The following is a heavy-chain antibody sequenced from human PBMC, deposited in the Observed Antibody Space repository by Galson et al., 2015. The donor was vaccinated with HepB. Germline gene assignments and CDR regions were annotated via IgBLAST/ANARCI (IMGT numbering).Heavy chain of an antibody. V-gene: IGHV3-30-3*01. CDR2: ISYDGSNK. J-gene: IGHJ4*02. CDR1: GFTFSSYA. CDR3: ARGGRKGGRYESRFDY. Sequence: SLRLSCAASGFTFSSYAMHWVRQAPGKGLEWVAVISYDGSNKYYADSVKGRFTISRDNSKSTLYLQMNSLRAEDTAVYYCARGGRKGGRYESRFDYWGQGTLVTVSS. D-gene: IGHD5-12*01.